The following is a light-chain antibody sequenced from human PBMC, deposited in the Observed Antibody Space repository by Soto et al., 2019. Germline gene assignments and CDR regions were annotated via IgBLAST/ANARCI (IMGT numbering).Light chain of an antibody. CDR2: DAS. J-gene: IGKJ5*01. Sequence: EVVLTQSPATLSFSPGDRATLSCRASQCVSIYLAWYQQKPGQAPRLLIYDASNRATGIPAKFSGSGSGTDFTLTISSLEPEDSAVYYCQQRSNSPPWITFGQGTRLEI. V-gene: IGKV3-11*01. CDR3: QQRSNSPPWIT. CDR1: QCVSIY.